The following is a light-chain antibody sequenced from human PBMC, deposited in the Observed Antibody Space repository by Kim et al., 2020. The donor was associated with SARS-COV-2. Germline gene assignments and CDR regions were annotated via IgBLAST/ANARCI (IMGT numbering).Light chain of an antibody. CDR1: SSNIGSKT. J-gene: IGLJ3*02. CDR2: SDN. V-gene: IGLV1-44*01. CDR3: AAWDDSLNGPV. Sequence: QSVLTQPPSASGTPGQRVTISCSGSSSNIGSKTVTWYQQLPGTAPKVLIYSDNQRPSGVPDRFSGSKSGTSASLAISGLQSEDEADYYCAAWDDSLNGPVFGGGTKLTVL.